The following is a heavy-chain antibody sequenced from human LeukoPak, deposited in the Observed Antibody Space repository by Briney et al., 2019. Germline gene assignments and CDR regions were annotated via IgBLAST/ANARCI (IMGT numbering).Heavy chain of an antibody. CDR1: GFTFSSYA. CDR2: ISGSGGST. CDR3: AMSSPSWFDP. V-gene: IGHV3-23*01. Sequence: GGSLRLSCAASGFTFSSYAMSWVRQAPGKGLEWVSAISGSGGSTYYADSVKGRFTISRDNAKNSLYLQMNSLRAEDTAVYYCAMSSPSWFDPWGQGTLVTVSS. J-gene: IGHJ5*02.